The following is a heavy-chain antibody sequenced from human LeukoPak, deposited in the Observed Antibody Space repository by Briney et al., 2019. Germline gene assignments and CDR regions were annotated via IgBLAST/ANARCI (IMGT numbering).Heavy chain of an antibody. V-gene: IGHV4-59*04. J-gene: IGHJ6*03. CDR2: IYYSGST. Sequence: SETLSLTCTVSGGSISSYYWSWIRQPPGKGLEWIGYIYYSGSTYYNPSLKSRVTISVDTSKNQFSLKLSSVTAADTAVYYCARLPRHYDSSGYYADNYYYYYMDVWGKGTTVTISS. D-gene: IGHD3-22*01. CDR1: GGSISSYY. CDR3: ARLPRHYDSSGYYADNYYYYYMDV.